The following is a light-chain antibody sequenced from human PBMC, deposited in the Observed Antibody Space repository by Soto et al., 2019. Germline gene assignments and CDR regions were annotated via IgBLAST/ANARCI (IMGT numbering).Light chain of an antibody. Sequence: QSVLTQPPSASGSPGQSATISCTGTSSDVGGYNYVSWYQQHPGKAPKLMIYEVSKRPSGVPDRFSGSKSGNTASLTVSGLQAEDEADYYCSSYAGSNKAVFGGGTKLTVL. CDR1: SSDVGGYNY. CDR3: SSYAGSNKAV. V-gene: IGLV2-8*01. CDR2: EVS. J-gene: IGLJ2*01.